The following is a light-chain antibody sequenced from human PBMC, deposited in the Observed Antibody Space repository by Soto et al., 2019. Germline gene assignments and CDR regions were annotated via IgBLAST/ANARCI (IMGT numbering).Light chain of an antibody. J-gene: IGLJ2*01. CDR2: DVS. CDR1: SSDVGGYNY. V-gene: IGLV2-14*01. Sequence: QSALTQPASVSGSPGQSITISCTGTSSDVGGYNYVSWYQQHPGKAPKLMIYDVSNRPSGVSNRFSGSKSGNTASLTISGLQAEDEDDYYCSSYTSSSTLDVFGGGTTLTVL. CDR3: SSYTSSSTLDV.